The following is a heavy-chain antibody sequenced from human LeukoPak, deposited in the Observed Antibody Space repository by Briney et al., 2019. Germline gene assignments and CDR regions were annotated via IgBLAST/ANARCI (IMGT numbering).Heavy chain of an antibody. V-gene: IGHV3-11*01. Sequence: PGGSLRPSCAAPGFTFSDYYMSWIGQAPGKGREWVSYISSIVSTIYYADSVKGRFTISRDNAKNSLYLQMNSLRAEDTAVYYCARGRTARYCSSTSCYSSFSYFDYWGQGTLVTVSS. CDR2: ISSIVSTI. D-gene: IGHD2-2*02. J-gene: IGHJ4*02. CDR1: GFTFSDYY. CDR3: ARGRTARYCSSTSCYSSFSYFDY.